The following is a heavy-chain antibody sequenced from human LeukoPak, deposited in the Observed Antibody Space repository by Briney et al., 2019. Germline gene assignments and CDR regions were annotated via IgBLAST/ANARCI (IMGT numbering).Heavy chain of an antibody. V-gene: IGHV3-21*01. CDR3: ARFGYGTMIVV. D-gene: IGHD3-22*01. CDR1: GFTFSSYS. CDR2: ISSSSSYI. J-gene: IGHJ4*02. Sequence: GGSLRLSCAASGFTFSSYSMNWVRQAPGKGLEWVSSISSSSSYIYYADSVKGRFTTSRDNAKNSLYLQMNSLRAEDTAVYYCARFGYGTMIVVWGQGTLVTVSS.